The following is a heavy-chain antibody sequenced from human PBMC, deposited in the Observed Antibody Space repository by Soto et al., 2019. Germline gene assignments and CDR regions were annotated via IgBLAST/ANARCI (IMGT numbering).Heavy chain of an antibody. CDR2: ISGSGGST. V-gene: IGHV3-23*01. CDR1: GFTFSNYA. CDR3: AKVQGRSWYEIDY. D-gene: IGHD6-13*01. Sequence: EVQLLESGGGLVQPGGSLRLSCAASGFTFSNYAVTWVRQAPGKGLEWVSTISGSGGSTYYADSVKGRFTISRDNSKNTLCLQMNSLRAEETAVYYCAKVQGRSWYEIDYWGQGTLVTVSS. J-gene: IGHJ4*02.